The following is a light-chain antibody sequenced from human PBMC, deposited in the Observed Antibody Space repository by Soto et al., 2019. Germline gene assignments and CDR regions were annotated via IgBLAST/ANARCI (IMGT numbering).Light chain of an antibody. CDR2: LNSDGSH. J-gene: IGLJ3*02. CDR1: SGHSSYA. Sequence: QSVLTQSPSASASLGASVNLTCTLSSGHSSYAVAWHQQQPEKGPRYLMNLNSDGSHYKGDGIPDRFSGSSSGAERYLTISSLQSEDEADYYCQTWGTGIQVFGGGTKLTVL. CDR3: QTWGTGIQV. V-gene: IGLV4-69*01.